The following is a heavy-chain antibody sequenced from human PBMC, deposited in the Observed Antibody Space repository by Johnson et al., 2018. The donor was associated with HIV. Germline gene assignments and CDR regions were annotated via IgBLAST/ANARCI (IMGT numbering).Heavy chain of an antibody. CDR2: INWNGGST. Sequence: VQLVESGGGVVRPGGSLRLSCAASGFTFHDYGMTWVRQAPGKGLEWVSGINWNGGSTGYADSVTGRFTISRDNARNSLYLQMNSLRAEDTAVYYCARGPRHTYHYDSSGYSGAFDIWGQGTMVTVSS. J-gene: IGHJ3*02. V-gene: IGHV3-20*04. CDR1: GFTFHDYG. CDR3: ARGPRHTYHYDSSGYSGAFDI. D-gene: IGHD3-22*01.